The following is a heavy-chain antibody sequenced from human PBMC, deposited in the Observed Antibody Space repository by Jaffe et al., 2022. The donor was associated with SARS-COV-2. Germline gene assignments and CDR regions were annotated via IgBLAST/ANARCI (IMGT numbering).Heavy chain of an antibody. D-gene: IGHD3-9*01. Sequence: QLQLQESGPGLLKPSETLSLTCTVSGGSISGRSYYWGWTRQPPGKGLEWIASIYYAGNTYYNPSLRSRVTISVDTSRNQFSLTLSSVTAADAAIYYCAKEHYDILTGQRTTSDIWGQGTLVTVSS. V-gene: IGHV4-39*02. CDR3: AKEHYDILTGQRTTSDI. J-gene: IGHJ1*01. CDR1: GGSISGRSYY. CDR2: IYYAGNT.